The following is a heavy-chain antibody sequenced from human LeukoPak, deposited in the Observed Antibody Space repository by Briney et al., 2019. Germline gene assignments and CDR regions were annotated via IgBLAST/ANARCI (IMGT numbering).Heavy chain of an antibody. D-gene: IGHD1-26*01. Sequence: PGGSLRLSCAASGFTFSSYAMSWVRQAPGKGPEWVSGISGSGGGAYYADSVKGRFTISRDDSKNTLSLHMNSLRGEDTAVYYCAKGFSGSYGSDFDYWGQGILVTVSS. CDR1: GFTFSSYA. CDR3: AKGFSGSYGSDFDY. V-gene: IGHV3-23*01. CDR2: ISGSGGGA. J-gene: IGHJ4*02.